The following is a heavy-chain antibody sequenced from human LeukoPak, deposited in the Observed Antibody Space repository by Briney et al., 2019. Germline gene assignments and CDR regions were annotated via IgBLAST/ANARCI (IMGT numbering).Heavy chain of an antibody. CDR3: AKGGKWDVTPFDY. CDR2: TSSSSSYI. J-gene: IGHJ4*02. CDR1: EFTVSSNY. V-gene: IGHV3-21*04. Sequence: PGGSLRLSCAASEFTVSSNYMNWVRQAPGKGLEWVSSTSSSSSYIYYADSVKGRFTISRDNSKNTLYLQVNSLRAEDTAVYYCAKGGKWDVTPFDYWGQGTLVTVSS. D-gene: IGHD1-26*01.